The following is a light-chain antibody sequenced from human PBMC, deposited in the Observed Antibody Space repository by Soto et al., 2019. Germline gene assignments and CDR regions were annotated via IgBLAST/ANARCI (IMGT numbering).Light chain of an antibody. CDR1: SSDVCGYNY. V-gene: IGLV2-14*01. Sequence: QSVLTQPASVSGSPGQSITISCTGTSSDVCGYNYVSWYQQHPRKAPKLMIYEVSNRPSGVSNRFSGSKSGNTASLTISGLQAEDEADYYCSSYTSSSTPYVFRTGTKVTVL. CDR3: SSYTSSSTPYV. J-gene: IGLJ1*01. CDR2: EVS.